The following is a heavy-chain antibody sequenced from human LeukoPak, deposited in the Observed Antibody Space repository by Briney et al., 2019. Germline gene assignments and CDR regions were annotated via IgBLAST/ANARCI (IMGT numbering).Heavy chain of an antibody. CDR2: INPSGGST. Sequence: PGASVKVSCKASGYTFTSYYMHWVRQAPGQGLEWMGIINPSGGSTSYAQKFQGRVTMTRNTSISTAYMELSSLRSEDTAVYYYARGARFSSSWYRLFDYWGQGTLVTVSS. D-gene: IGHD6-13*01. CDR3: ARGARFSSSWYRLFDY. V-gene: IGHV1-46*01. J-gene: IGHJ4*02. CDR1: GYTFTSYY.